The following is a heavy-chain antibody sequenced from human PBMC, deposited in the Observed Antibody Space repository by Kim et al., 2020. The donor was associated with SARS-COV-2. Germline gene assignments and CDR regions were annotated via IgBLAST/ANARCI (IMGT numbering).Heavy chain of an antibody. D-gene: IGHD2-8*02. Sequence: SETLSLTCTVSGGSISSYYWSWIRQPPGKGLEWIGYIYYSGSTNYNPSLKSRVTIAVDTSKNQFSLKLSSVTAADTAVYYCARYTPTGGVYLFYPWGQVTLGTVSS. CDR1: GGSISSYY. J-gene: IGHJ5*02. V-gene: IGHV4-59*13. CDR2: IYYSGST. CDR3: ARYTPTGGVYLFYP.